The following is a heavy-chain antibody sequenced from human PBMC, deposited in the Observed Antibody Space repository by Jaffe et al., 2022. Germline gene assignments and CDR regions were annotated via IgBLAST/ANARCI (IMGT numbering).Heavy chain of an antibody. D-gene: IGHD6-19*01. Sequence: QVQLVESGGGVVQPGGSLRLSCAASGFTFSSYGMHWVRQAPGKGLEWVAFIRYDGSNKYYADSVKGRFTISRDNSKNTLYLQMNSLRAEDTAVYYCATRYGYSSGWYKSSDAFDIWGQGTMVTVSS. CDR1: GFTFSSYG. J-gene: IGHJ3*02. V-gene: IGHV3-30*02. CDR2: IRYDGSNK. CDR3: ATRYGYSSGWYKSSDAFDI.